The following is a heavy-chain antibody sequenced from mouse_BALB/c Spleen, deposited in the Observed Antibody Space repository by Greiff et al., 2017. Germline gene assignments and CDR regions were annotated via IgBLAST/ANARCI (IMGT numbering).Heavy chain of an antibody. D-gene: IGHD2-4*01. J-gene: IGHJ3*01. Sequence: VQGVESGPGLVAPSQSLSITCTVSGFSLTSYGVHWVRQPPGKGLEWLGVIWAGGSTNYNSALMSRLSISKDNSKSQVFLKMNSLQTDDTAMYYCARDRGMITTSPFAYWGQGTLVTVSA. CDR2: IWAGGST. CDR1: GFSLTSYG. V-gene: IGHV2-9*02. CDR3: ARDRGMITTSPFAY.